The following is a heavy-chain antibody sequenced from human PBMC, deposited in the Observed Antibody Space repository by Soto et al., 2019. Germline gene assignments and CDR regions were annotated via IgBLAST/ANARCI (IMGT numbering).Heavy chain of an antibody. J-gene: IGHJ4*02. V-gene: IGHV3-23*01. CDR2: ISGSGGDA. CDR3: VKEIRIFGVVVFDF. D-gene: IGHD3-3*01. Sequence: GGSLRLSCAASGFTFSTYAMSWVRQPPGKGLEWVSAISGSGGDAYYVDSVKGRSIISRDNSENTLYLQVNSLRADDTAVYYCVKEIRIFGVVVFDFWGQGTLVTVSS. CDR1: GFTFSTYA.